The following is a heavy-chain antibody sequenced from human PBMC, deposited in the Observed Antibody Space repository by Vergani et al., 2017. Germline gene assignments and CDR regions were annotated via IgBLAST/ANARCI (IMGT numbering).Heavy chain of an antibody. Sequence: EVQLVESGGGLVKRGGSLRLSCAASGFTFSSYSMNWVRQAPGKGLEWVSSTSSSSSYIHYSDSLKGRFTISRDNAKNSLYLQMDSLRAEDTAVYYCAREYSSTSGRAFDFWGQGTKVTVSS. D-gene: IGHD2-2*01. CDR3: AREYSSTSGRAFDF. CDR2: TSSSSSYI. CDR1: GFTFSSYS. V-gene: IGHV3-21*01. J-gene: IGHJ3*01.